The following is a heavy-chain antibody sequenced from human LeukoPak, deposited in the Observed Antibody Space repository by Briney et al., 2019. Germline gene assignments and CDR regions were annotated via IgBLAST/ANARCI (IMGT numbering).Heavy chain of an antibody. CDR1: GYSFTDYW. CDR3: ARHVTKTSSSQRPIDYYAMDV. V-gene: IGHV5-51*01. J-gene: IGHJ6*02. CDR2: IYPGDSDT. D-gene: IGHD6-13*01. Sequence: GESLKISCKGSGYSFTDYWLGWVRQMPGKGLEWMGIIYPGDSDTRYSPSFQGQVTISVDKSITTAYLQWSSLKASDTATYYCARHVTKTSSSQRPIDYYAMDVWGQGTTVTVSS.